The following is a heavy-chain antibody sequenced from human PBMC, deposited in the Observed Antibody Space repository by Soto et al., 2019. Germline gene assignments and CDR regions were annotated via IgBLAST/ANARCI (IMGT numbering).Heavy chain of an antibody. CDR2: ISYSGST. J-gene: IGHJ4*02. Sequence: TSETLSLTCTVSGGSIISDYWSWIRQPPGKRLEWIGYISYSGSTNYNPSLKSLVTISVDTSKNQFSLKLSSVTAADTAVYYCARVLSGSSLFDYWGQGTLVTVSS. V-gene: IGHV4-59*01. D-gene: IGHD1-26*01. CDR1: GGSIISDY. CDR3: ARVLSGSSLFDY.